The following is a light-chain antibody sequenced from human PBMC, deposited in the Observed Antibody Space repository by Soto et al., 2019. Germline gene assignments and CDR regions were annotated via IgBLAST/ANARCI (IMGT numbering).Light chain of an antibody. V-gene: IGLV1-40*01. CDR3: QSYDSSLSASVV. Sequence: QSVLTQPPSVYGAPGQRVTISCTGSRSKIGAGYDVHWYQQLPGTAPKLLIYGNSNRPSGLPDRFSGSKSGTSASLAITGLQAEDGADDYCQSYDSSLSASVVFGGGTKLTVL. CDR2: GNS. CDR1: RSKIGAGYD. J-gene: IGLJ2*01.